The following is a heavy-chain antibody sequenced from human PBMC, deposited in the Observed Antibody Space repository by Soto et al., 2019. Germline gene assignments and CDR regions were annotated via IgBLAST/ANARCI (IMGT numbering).Heavy chain of an antibody. D-gene: IGHD3-10*01. CDR1: GFIFSTYG. J-gene: IGHJ6*02. CDR3: VRDTTRAMVRIYYGMDV. Sequence: QVQLVESGGGVVQPGRSLRLSCAASGFIFSTYGMHWVRQAPGKGLEWVAVIWYDGSNKYYADSVKGRFTISRDNSKNTLYLQMNSLRAEDTAVYYCVRDTTRAMVRIYYGMDVWGQGTTVTVSS. V-gene: IGHV3-33*01. CDR2: IWYDGSNK.